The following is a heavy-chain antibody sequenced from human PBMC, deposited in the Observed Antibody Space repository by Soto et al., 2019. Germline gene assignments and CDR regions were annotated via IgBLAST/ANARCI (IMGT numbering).Heavy chain of an antibody. J-gene: IGHJ6*02. CDR1: GYTFTDHY. CDR2: INPHSGDT. V-gene: IGHV1-2*02. D-gene: IGHD4-17*01. Sequence: QVQLGQSGAEVKKPGASVKVSYVASGYTFTDHYIHWVRQAPGQGLEWMGWINPHSGDTIYAQKFQGRVTLTRDTSISTAYMELSRLRSDDTAVYYCARGRTVNFYGMDVWGQGTTVTVSS. CDR3: ARGRTVNFYGMDV.